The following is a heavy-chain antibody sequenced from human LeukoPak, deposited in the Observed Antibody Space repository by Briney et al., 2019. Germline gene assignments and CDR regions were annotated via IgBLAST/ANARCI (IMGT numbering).Heavy chain of an antibody. CDR1: RFTLRDYY. CDR2: ISSSGTNT. Sequence: GWSLRLSCAASRFTLRDYYMSWIRQAPAKGLTWVSYISSSGTNTYYANSVKGRFTISRDNSKNSLYLQMNSLRAEDTAVYYCVKCIVVVISGNAFDIWGQGTMVTVSS. CDR3: VKCIVVVISGNAFDI. V-gene: IGHV3-11*01. D-gene: IGHD3-22*01. J-gene: IGHJ3*02.